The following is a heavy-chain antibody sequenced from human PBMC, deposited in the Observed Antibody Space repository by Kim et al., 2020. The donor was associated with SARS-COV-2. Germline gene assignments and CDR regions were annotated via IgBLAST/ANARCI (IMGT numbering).Heavy chain of an antibody. V-gene: IGHV3-23*01. D-gene: IGHD1-26*01. CDR3: AKEARGATPFDY. Sequence: YYADSVKGRFTISRDNSKNTLYLQMNSLRAEDTAVYYCAKEARGATPFDYWGQGTLVTVSS. J-gene: IGHJ4*02.